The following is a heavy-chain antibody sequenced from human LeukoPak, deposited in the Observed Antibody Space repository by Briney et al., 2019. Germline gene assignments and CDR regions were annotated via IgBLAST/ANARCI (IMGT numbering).Heavy chain of an antibody. J-gene: IGHJ4*02. V-gene: IGHV4-61*01. D-gene: IGHD1-14*01. CDR2: IYYSGST. CDR3: ARASPTGAFDY. CDR1: GGSISRSSYY. Sequence: SETLSLTCTVSGGSISRSSYYWSWIRQPPGKGLEWIGYIYYSGSTNYNPSLKSRVTISVDTSKNQFSLKLSSVTAADTAVYYCARASPTGAFDYWGQGTLVTVSS.